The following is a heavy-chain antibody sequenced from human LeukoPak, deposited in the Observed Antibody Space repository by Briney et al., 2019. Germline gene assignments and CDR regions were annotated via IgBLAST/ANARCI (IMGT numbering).Heavy chain of an antibody. CDR1: GFSFSSNS. Sequence: GGSLRLSCAASGFSFSSNSMNWVRQAPGKGLEWVSSISSSSSYIYYADSVKGRFTISRDNAKNSLYLQMNSLRAEDTSVYYCARLMHYYGSSGPSNYFDYWGQGTLVTVSS. V-gene: IGHV3-21*01. J-gene: IGHJ4*02. D-gene: IGHD3-22*01. CDR3: ARLMHYYGSSGPSNYFDY. CDR2: ISSSSSYI.